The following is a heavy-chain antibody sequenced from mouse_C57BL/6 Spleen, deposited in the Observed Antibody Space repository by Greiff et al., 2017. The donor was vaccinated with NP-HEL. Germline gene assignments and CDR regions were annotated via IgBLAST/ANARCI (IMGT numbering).Heavy chain of an antibody. CDR1: GFTFSDYY. Sequence: VKLVESGGGLVQPGGSLKLSCAASGFTFSDYYMYWVRQTPETRLEWVAYISTGGGSTYYPDTVKGRFTISRDNAKNTLYLQMSRLKSEDTAMYYCARLDGSRYFDVWGTGTTVTVSS. V-gene: IGHV5-12*01. CDR2: ISTGGGST. CDR3: ARLDGSRYFDV. J-gene: IGHJ1*03. D-gene: IGHD1-1*01.